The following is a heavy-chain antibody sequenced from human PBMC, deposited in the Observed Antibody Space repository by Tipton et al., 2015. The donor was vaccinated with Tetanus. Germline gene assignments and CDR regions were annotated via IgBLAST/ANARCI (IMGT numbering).Heavy chain of an antibody. D-gene: IGHD3-3*02. Sequence: LRLSCSVSGDSINSGDYYWSWIRQPPGKGLEWIGYIYYSGSTYYNPSLKSRVTISIDTSKNQFSLRLSSMTAADTAVYYCSSSPGNQYLAFFDYWGRGTKVTVSS. V-gene: IGHV4-30-4*01. CDR1: GDSINSGDYY. CDR3: SSSPGNQYLAFFDY. CDR2: IYYSGST. J-gene: IGHJ4*02.